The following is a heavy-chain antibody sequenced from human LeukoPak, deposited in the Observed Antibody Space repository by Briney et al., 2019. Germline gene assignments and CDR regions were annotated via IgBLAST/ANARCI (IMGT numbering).Heavy chain of an antibody. D-gene: IGHD3-22*01. CDR2: ISAYNGNT. CDR3: AREGDYYDSSGYSSFDS. CDR1: GYTFTSYG. J-gene: IGHJ4*02. V-gene: IGHV1-18*01. Sequence: ASVKVSCKASGYTFTSYGISWVRQAPGQGREWMGWISAYNGNTNYAQKLQGRVTITTDTSTSTAYMELRRVSSDDTAVYYCAREGDYYDSSGYSSFDSWGQGTLVTVSS.